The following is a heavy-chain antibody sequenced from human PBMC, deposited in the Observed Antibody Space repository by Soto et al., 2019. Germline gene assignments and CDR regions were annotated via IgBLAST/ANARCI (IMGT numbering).Heavy chain of an antibody. V-gene: IGHV4-34*01. CDR3: ARGQDCTNGVCYTYAFDI. Sequence: SETLSLTCAVYGGSFSGYYWSWIRQPPGKGLEWIGEINHSGSTNYNPSLKSRVTISVDTSKNQFSLKLSSVTAADTAVYYCARGQDCTNGVCYTYAFDIWGQGTMVTVSS. CDR1: GGSFSGYY. D-gene: IGHD2-8*01. CDR2: INHSGST. J-gene: IGHJ3*02.